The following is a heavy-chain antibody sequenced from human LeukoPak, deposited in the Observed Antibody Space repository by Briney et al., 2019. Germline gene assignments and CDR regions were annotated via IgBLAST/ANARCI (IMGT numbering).Heavy chain of an antibody. CDR3: ARDRGPVGY. CDR2: IYHSGST. D-gene: IGHD3-10*01. CDR1: GGSISSGGYY. J-gene: IGHJ4*02. Sequence: SQTLSLTCTVSGGSISSGGYYWSWIRQPPGKGLEWIGYIYHSGSTYYNPSLKSRVTISVDRSKNQFSLKLSSVTAAGTAVYYCARDRGPVGYWGQGTLVTVSS. V-gene: IGHV4-30-2*01.